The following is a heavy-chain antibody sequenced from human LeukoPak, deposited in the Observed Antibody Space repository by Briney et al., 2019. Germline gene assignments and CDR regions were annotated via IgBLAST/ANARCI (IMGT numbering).Heavy chain of an antibody. V-gene: IGHV3-30-3*01. CDR1: GFTFSSYA. Sequence: PGGSLRLSCAASGFTFSSYAMHWVRQAPGKGLEWVAVISYDGSNKYYADSVKGRFTISRDNSKNTLYLQMNSLRAEDTAVYYCAKDYYDSSGYYLKYYFDYWGQGTLVTVSS. CDR2: ISYDGSNK. CDR3: AKDYYDSSGYYLKYYFDY. J-gene: IGHJ4*02. D-gene: IGHD3-22*01.